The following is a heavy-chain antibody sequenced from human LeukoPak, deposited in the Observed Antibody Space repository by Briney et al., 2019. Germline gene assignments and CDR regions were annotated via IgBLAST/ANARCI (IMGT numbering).Heavy chain of an antibody. CDR3: VVVAVNNWYDP. Sequence: GGSLRLSCSASGFTFSSYSLHWVRQAPGKGLEHISGISSNGGSTYYADSVRGRFTVSRDNSKNTLYLQMSSLRAEDTAVYYCVVVAVNNWYDPWGQGTPVTVSS. D-gene: IGHD5-12*01. CDR1: GFTFSSYS. V-gene: IGHV3-64D*06. J-gene: IGHJ5*02. CDR2: ISSNGGST.